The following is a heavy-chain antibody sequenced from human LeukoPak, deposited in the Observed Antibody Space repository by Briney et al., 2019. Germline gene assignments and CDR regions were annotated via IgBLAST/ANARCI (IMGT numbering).Heavy chain of an antibody. CDR3: ARTRKVGARNWFDP. CDR2: IFYSGST. Sequence: SQTLSLTCTVSRGSISSGDYFWSWIRQPPGKGLEWIGYIFYSGSTYYNPSLKSRVTISVDTSKNQFSLKLSSVTAADTAVYYCARTRKVGARNWFDPWGQGTLVTVSS. D-gene: IGHD1-26*01. V-gene: IGHV4-30-4*01. CDR1: RGSISSGDYF. J-gene: IGHJ5*02.